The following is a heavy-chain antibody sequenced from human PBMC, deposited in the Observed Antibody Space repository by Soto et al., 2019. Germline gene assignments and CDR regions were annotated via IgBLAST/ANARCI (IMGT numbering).Heavy chain of an antibody. CDR1: GFSLTTSGVG. CDR3: AHRVLRTVFGLVTTTAIYFDF. CDR2: IYWDDAK. V-gene: IGHV2-5*02. D-gene: IGHD3-3*01. Sequence: QITLNESGPTQVKPRQTLTLTCTFSGFSLTTSGVGVGWIRQSPGKAPEWLALIYWDDAKRYSPSLKSRLTMTKDTSKNQVVLTMADLDPADTATYYCAHRVLRTVFGLVTTTAIYFDFWGQGTPVAVSS. J-gene: IGHJ4*02.